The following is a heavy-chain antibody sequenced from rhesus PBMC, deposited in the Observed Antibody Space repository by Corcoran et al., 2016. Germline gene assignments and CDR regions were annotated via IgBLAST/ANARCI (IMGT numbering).Heavy chain of an antibody. V-gene: IGHV4-76*01. D-gene: IGHD3-3*01. CDR2: IFGSSGSI. CDR3: ASAPPYNFWTGFPDY. CDR1: GGSISGGYD. J-gene: IGHJ4*01. Sequence: QVQLQESGPGVVKPSETLSLTCAVSGGSISGGYDWSLIRQPQGKEQEWIGYIFGSSGSINYNPSRKNRVTNSKDASKNEFSLMLSSVTAADTAVYYCASAPPYNFWTGFPDYWGQGVLVTVSS.